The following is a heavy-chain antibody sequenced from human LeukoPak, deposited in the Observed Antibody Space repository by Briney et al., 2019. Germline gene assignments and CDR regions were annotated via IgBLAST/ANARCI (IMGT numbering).Heavy chain of an antibody. J-gene: IGHJ4*02. D-gene: IGHD3-22*01. CDR3: ARRGWLLLARRYYFDY. CDR1: GESFVGYY. V-gene: IGHV4-34*01. Sequence: SETLSLTCAVSGESFVGYYWTWIRQPPGKGLEWIGEIDYTGSTNYNPSLKSRIKMSVDTSKNQFSLKLSSVTAADTAVYYCARRGWLLLARRYYFDYWGQGTLVTVSS. CDR2: IDYTGST.